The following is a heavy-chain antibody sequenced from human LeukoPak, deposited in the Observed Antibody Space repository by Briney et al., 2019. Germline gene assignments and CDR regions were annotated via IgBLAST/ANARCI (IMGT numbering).Heavy chain of an antibody. V-gene: IGHV1-46*01. CDR3: ARKAGGSYRLDY. J-gene: IGHJ4*02. CDR1: GYTFTYYY. CDR2: INPSGGST. D-gene: IGHD1-26*01. Sequence: ASVKVSCKASGYTFTYYYMHWVRQAPAQGLEWMGIINPSGGSTSNAQKFQGRVTMTRDTSTSTVYMELSSLRSEDTAVYYCARKAGGSYRLDYWGQGTLVTVSS.